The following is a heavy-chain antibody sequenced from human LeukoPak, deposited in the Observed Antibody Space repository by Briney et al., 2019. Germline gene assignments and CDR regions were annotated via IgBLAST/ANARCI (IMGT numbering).Heavy chain of an antibody. J-gene: IGHJ3*02. CDR1: GGPISSGGYS. CDR3: ARALILWFGEVGAFDI. CDR2: IYHSGST. Sequence: SQTLSHTCAVSGGPISSGGYSWRWIRQPPGKGLEWIVFIYHSGSTYYNPSLKSRVTISVDRSKNQCSLKLSSVTAADTAVYYCARALILWFGEVGAFDIWGQGTMVTVSS. D-gene: IGHD3-10*01. V-gene: IGHV4-30-2*01.